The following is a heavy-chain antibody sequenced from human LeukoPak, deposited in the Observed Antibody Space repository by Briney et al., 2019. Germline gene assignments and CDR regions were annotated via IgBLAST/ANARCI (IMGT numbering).Heavy chain of an antibody. J-gene: IGHJ4*02. CDR2: IYYSGST. CDR1: GGSISSYY. V-gene: IGHV4-59*12. D-gene: IGHD6-13*01. CDR3: ARYSSSWSRSPLDY. Sequence: PSETLSLTCAVYGGSISSYYWSWIRQPPGKGLEWIGSIYYSGSTYYNPSLKSRVTISVDTSKNQFSLKLSSVTAAGTAVYYCARYSSSWSRSPLDYWGQGTLVTVSS.